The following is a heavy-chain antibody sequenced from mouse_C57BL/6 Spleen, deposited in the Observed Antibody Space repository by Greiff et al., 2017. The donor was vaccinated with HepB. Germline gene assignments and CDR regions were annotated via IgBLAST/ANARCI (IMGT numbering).Heavy chain of an antibody. V-gene: IGHV14-1*01. CDR2: IDPEDGDT. CDR1: GFNIKDYY. Sequence: EVQLQHSGAELVRPGASVKLSCTASGFNIKDYYMHWVKQRPEQGLEWIGRIDPEDGDTEYAPKFQGKATMTADTSSNTAYLQLSSLTSEDTAVYYCTCYYGSSYNFDYWGQGTTLTVSS. J-gene: IGHJ2*01. CDR3: TCYYGSSYNFDY. D-gene: IGHD1-1*01.